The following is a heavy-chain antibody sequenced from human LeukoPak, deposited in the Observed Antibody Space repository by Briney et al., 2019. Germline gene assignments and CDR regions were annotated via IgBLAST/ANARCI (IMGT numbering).Heavy chain of an antibody. D-gene: IGHD6-13*01. CDR2: SYYTGNT. Sequence: SQTLSLTCAVSGGSISSGGFSWSWIRQPPGKGLEWIGYSYYTGNTYYNPSLKSRVTISVDKSKNQLSLRLNSVTAADTAVYYCVSNGWYSLEYWGQGTLVTVSS. J-gene: IGHJ4*02. V-gene: IGHV4-30-4*07. CDR3: VSNGWYSLEY. CDR1: GGSISSGGFS.